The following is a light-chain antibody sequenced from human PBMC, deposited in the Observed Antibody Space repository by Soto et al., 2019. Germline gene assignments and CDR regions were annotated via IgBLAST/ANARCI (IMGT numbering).Light chain of an antibody. CDR2: DAS. V-gene: IGKV1-5*01. CDR3: QQYNSHSKT. Sequence: DIQMTQSPSTLSASVGDSVTITCRASQSISTSLAWYQQKPRKAPNLLIYDASSLASGVPSRFSGSGSGTEFSLTITSLQPDDFATFYCQQYNSHSKTFGQGTKVDIK. J-gene: IGKJ1*01. CDR1: QSISTS.